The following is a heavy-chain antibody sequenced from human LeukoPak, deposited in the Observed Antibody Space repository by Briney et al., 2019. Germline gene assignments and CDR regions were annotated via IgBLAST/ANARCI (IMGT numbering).Heavy chain of an antibody. CDR2: ISSSSSYI. D-gene: IGHD2-2*01. Sequence: VGALRLSCAAPGFTFSSYSMNWVRQAPGKGLEWVSSISSSSSYIYYADSVKGRFTISRDNAKNSLYLQMNTLRAEDTDVYYCAPDLLVVPAAIFLYYYYGMDVWGQGTTVTVSS. V-gene: IGHV3-21*01. J-gene: IGHJ6*02. CDR3: APDLLVVPAAIFLYYYYGMDV. CDR1: GFTFSSYS.